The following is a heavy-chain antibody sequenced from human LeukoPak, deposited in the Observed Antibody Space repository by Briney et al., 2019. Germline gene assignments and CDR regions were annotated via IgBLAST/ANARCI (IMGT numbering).Heavy chain of an antibody. Sequence: GASVKVSCKASGYTFSNYNIHWVRQAPGQGLEWMGIVNPSGDSTNYAQNFQGRVTMTGDTSTSTVYMELSSLRSEDTAMYYCATTAGPAGGGHLLEKGLDDSHFYMDVWGKGTTVTVSS. J-gene: IGHJ6*03. V-gene: IGHV1-46*01. D-gene: IGHD3-3*01. CDR1: GYTFSNYN. CDR2: VNPSGDST. CDR3: ATTAGPAGGGHLLEKGLDDSHFYMDV.